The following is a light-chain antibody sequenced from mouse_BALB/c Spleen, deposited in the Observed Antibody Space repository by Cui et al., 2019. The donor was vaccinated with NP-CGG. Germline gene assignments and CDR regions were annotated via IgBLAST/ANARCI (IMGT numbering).Light chain of an antibody. CDR1: TGAGTTINY. CDR2: GTN. V-gene: IGLV1*01. CDR3: ALWYSNHWV. J-gene: IGLJ1*01. Sequence: QAVVTQESALTTSPGETVTLTCRSSTGAGTTINYANWVQVKPDHLFSGLISGTNNRAPGVPARFSGYLIGDKAALTITGAQTEDETIYFCALWYSNHWVFGGGTKLTVL.